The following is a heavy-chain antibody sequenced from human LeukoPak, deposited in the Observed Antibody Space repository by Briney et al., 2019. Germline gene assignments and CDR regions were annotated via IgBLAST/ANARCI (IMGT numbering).Heavy chain of an antibody. J-gene: IGHJ5*02. CDR2: INHSGST. V-gene: IGHV4-34*01. CDR3: ASRDCSSTSCHEGYNWFDP. D-gene: IGHD2-2*01. Sequence: SETLSLTCAVYGGSFSGYYWSWIRQPPGKGLEWIGEINHSGSTNYNPSLKSRVTISVDTSKNQFSLKLTSVTAADTAMYYCASRDCSSTSCHEGYNWFDPWGQGILVSVSS. CDR1: GGSFSGYY.